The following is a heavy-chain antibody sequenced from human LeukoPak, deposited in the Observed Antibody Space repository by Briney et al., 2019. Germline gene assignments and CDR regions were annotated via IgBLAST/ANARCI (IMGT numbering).Heavy chain of an antibody. V-gene: IGHV1-2*04. CDR2: INPNSGGT. CDR1: GYTFTGYY. J-gene: IGHJ5*02. Sequence: ASVKVSCKASGYTFTGYYMHWVRQAPGQGLEWMGWINPNSGGTNYAQKFQGWVTMTRDMSISTAYMELSRLRSDDTAVYYCARDHCSGGSCYSKNGWFDPWGQGTLVTVSS. CDR3: ARDHCSGGSCYSKNGWFDP. D-gene: IGHD2-15*01.